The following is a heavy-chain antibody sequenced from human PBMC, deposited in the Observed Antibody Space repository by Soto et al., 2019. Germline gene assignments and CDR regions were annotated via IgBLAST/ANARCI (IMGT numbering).Heavy chain of an antibody. J-gene: IGHJ4*02. CDR3: SSGAGCDY. D-gene: IGHD3-10*01. V-gene: IGHV1-46*01. Sequence: QVQLVQSGAEVKKPGASVKVSCKASGYTFTSYYMHWVRQAPGQGLEWMGIINPSGGSTSYAQNSXGXVXXTRDASTSTVRMELSSLRSEDTAVYYCSSGAGCDYWGQGTLVTVPS. CDR2: INPSGGST. CDR1: GYTFTSYY.